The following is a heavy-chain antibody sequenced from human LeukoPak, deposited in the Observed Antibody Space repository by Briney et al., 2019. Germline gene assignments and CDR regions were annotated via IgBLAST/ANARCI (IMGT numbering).Heavy chain of an antibody. Sequence: GGSLRLSCAASGFSFSNYAMSWVRQAPGKGLEWVSVISGSGASTYYADSVKGRFTISRDNSKNTLYLQMNSLRAEDTAVYYCAKDDRYYYDSSGYYDYWGRGTLVTVSS. CDR1: GFSFSNYA. D-gene: IGHD3-22*01. CDR3: AKDDRYYYDSSGYYDY. V-gene: IGHV3-23*01. CDR2: ISGSGAST. J-gene: IGHJ4*02.